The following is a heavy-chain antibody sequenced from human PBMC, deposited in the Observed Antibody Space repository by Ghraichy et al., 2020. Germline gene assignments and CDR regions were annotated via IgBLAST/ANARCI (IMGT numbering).Heavy chain of an antibody. J-gene: IGHJ4*02. CDR3: ARGGQQPTNKPDY. CDR1: GFPFSDYY. CDR2: IGRSSSYT. V-gene: IGHV3-11*06. D-gene: IGHD6-13*01. Sequence: GGSLRLSCAASGFPFSDYYMFWIRQAPGKGLEWVSYIGRSSSYTNYADSVRGRFTISRDNAKSSLYLQMNSLRAEDTAVYYCARGGQQPTNKPDYWGRGSLVTVSS.